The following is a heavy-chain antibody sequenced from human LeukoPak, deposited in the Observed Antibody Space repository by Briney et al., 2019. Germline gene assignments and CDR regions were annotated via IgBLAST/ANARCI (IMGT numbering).Heavy chain of an antibody. CDR3: ARDPSGYCYGFYFDY. V-gene: IGHV4-4*07. D-gene: IGHD5-18*01. CDR1: GGSISSYY. Sequence: SETLSLTCTVSGGSISSYYWSWIRQPAGKGLEWIGRIYTSGSTNYNPSLKSRVTMSVDTSKNQFSLKLSSVTAADTAVYYCARDPSGYCYGFYFDYWGQGTLVTVSS. CDR2: IYTSGST. J-gene: IGHJ4*02.